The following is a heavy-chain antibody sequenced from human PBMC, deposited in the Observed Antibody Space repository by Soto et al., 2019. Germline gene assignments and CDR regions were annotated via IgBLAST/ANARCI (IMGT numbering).Heavy chain of an antibody. V-gene: IGHV1-46*01. J-gene: IGHJ6*02. D-gene: IGHD3-22*01. CDR3: ARDPYYGSSGPGYYYYGMDV. Sequence: ASVKVSCKASGYTFTSYYMHWVRQAPGQGLEWMGIINPSGGSTSYAQKFQGRVTMTRDTSTSTVYMELSSLRSEDTAVYYCARDPYYGSSGPGYYYYGMDVWGQGTTVTVSS. CDR1: GYTFTSYY. CDR2: INPSGGST.